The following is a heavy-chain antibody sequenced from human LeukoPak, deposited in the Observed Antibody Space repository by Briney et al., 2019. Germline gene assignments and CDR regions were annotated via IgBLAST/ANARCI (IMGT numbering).Heavy chain of an antibody. J-gene: IGHJ4*02. Sequence: PGGSRSFSFAPPGSTFTAIAIGWVGKLPGRGWGWVSAISGSGGSTYYADSVKGRFTISRDNSKNTLYLQMNSLRAEDTAVYYCAKGYDILTGFVDYWGQGTLVTVSS. D-gene: IGHD3-9*01. CDR3: AKGYDILTGFVDY. CDR2: ISGSGGST. CDR1: GSTFTAIA. V-gene: IGHV3-23*01.